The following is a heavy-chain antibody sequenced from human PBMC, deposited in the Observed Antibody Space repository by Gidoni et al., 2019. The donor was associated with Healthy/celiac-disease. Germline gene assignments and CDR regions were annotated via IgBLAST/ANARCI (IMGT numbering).Heavy chain of an antibody. D-gene: IGHD2-8*01. V-gene: IGHV4-39*07. J-gene: IGHJ4*02. CDR3: ARESIVLMDIYYFDY. Sequence: QLQLQESGPGLVKPSETLSLTCTVSGGSISSSNYYWGWIRQPPGKGLEWIGSIYYSGSTSYNPSLKSRVTISVDTSKNQFSLKLSSVTAADTAVYYCARESIVLMDIYYFDYWGQGTLVTVSS. CDR2: IYYSGST. CDR1: GGSISSSNYY.